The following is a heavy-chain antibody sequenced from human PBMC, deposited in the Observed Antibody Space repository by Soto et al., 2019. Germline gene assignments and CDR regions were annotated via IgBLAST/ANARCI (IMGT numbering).Heavy chain of an antibody. V-gene: IGHV3-23*01. CDR3: ARDFVVGGPTINYYYGMDV. D-gene: IGHD1-26*01. CDR2: ISGSGGST. Sequence: TGGSLRLSCAASGFTFSSYAMSWVRQAPGKGLEWVSAISGSGGSTYYADSVKGRFTISRDNSKNTLYLQMNSLGAEDTAVYYCARDFVVGGPTINYYYGMDVWGQGTTVTVSS. J-gene: IGHJ6*02. CDR1: GFTFSSYA.